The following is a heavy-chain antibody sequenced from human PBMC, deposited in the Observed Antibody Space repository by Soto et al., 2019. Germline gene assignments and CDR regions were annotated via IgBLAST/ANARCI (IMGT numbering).Heavy chain of an antibody. Sequence: PGGSLRLSCGVSGFTFRTYAMTWVRQAPGKGLEWVSGISGAGTATNYADSVKGRFTISRDNSKNTLYLQMTSLRAEDTGVYYCAKGSAGFSTSWADYWGQGTQVTVS. CDR1: GFTFRTYA. D-gene: IGHD6-13*01. V-gene: IGHV3-23*01. CDR3: AKGSAGFSTSWADY. J-gene: IGHJ4*02. CDR2: ISGAGTAT.